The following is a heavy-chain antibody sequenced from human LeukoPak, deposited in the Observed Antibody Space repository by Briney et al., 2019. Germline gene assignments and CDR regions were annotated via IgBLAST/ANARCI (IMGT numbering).Heavy chain of an antibody. CDR1: GDTFTSYD. D-gene: IGHD2-2*01. V-gene: IGHV1-8*03. CDR2: MNPNSGNT. Sequence: ASVKVSCEASGDTFTSYDINWVRQATGQGLEWMGWMNPNSGNTGYAQKFQGRVTITRNTSISTAYMELCSLRSEDTAVYYCARGPAKRYCSSTSCYGFDYWGQGTLVTVSS. J-gene: IGHJ4*02. CDR3: ARGPAKRYCSSTSCYGFDY.